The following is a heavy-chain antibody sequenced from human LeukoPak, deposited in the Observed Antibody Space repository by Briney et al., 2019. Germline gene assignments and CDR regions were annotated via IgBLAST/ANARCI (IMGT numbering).Heavy chain of an antibody. V-gene: IGHV6-1*01. CDR1: GDSVSSNSAT. D-gene: IGHD6-13*01. CDR2: TYYRSKWYN. CDR3: ARITQQLYYYYGMTS. J-gene: IGHJ6*02. Sequence: SQTLSLTCAISGDSVSSNSATCNWIRQSPSRGLEWLGRTYYRSKWYNDYAVSVKSRITINPDTSKNQFSLQLNSVTPEDTAVYYCARITQQLYYYYGMTSGAKGPRSPSP.